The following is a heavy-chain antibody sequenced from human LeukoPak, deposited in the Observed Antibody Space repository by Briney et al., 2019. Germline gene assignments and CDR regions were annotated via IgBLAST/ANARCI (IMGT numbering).Heavy chain of an antibody. CDR3: AKAYCTSSSCSLDYYGLDV. Sequence: GGSLRLSCTASGFTFSSYGMTWVRQAPGKGLEWVSGISGSGGSTYYADPVKGRFTISRDNSKNTLYLQMNSLRAEDTAVYYCAKAYCTSSSCSLDYYGLDVWGQGTTVTVSS. J-gene: IGHJ6*02. D-gene: IGHD2-2*01. CDR1: GFTFSSYG. V-gene: IGHV3-23*01. CDR2: ISGSGGST.